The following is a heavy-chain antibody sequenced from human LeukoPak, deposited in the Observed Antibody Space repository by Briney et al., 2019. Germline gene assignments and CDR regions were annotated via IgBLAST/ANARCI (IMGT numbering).Heavy chain of an antibody. D-gene: IGHD1-14*01. V-gene: IGHV3-7*01. Sequence: GGSLRLSCAASGFHFSRYWMSWVRQAPGKGQEWVANIKEDGSEKYYVESMKGRFTISRDNVKNSLYLQINSLRAEDTAVYYCARDSFETDIDYWGQGTLVTVSS. CDR1: GFHFSRYW. CDR3: ARDSFETDIDY. CDR2: IKEDGSEK. J-gene: IGHJ4*02.